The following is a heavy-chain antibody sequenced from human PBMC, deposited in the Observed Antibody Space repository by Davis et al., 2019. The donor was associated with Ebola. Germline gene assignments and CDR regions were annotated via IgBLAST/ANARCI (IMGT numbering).Heavy chain of an antibody. V-gene: IGHV3-66*01. CDR2: IYSAGGT. D-gene: IGHD6-6*01. CDR1: GFSVNTNY. CDR3: VREPGASIGISGMDG. J-gene: IGHJ6*02. Sequence: PGGSLRLSCAASGFSVNTNYMSWVRQAPGKGLEWVSAIYSAGGTDSADSVKGSFIISRDTSKNTVYLQMNSLRVDDTAVYYCVREPGASIGISGMDGWGQGTTVTVSS.